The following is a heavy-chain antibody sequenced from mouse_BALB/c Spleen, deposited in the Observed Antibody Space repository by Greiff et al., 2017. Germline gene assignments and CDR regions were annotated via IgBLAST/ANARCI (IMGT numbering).Heavy chain of an antibody. CDR3: ARDGGAAWFAY. V-gene: IGHV5-15*02. CDR2: ISNLAYSI. CDR1: GFTFSDYG. J-gene: IGHJ3*01. Sequence: EVQLQESGGGLVQPGGSRKLSCAASGFTFSDYGMAWVRQAPGKGPEWVAFISNLAYSIYYADTVTGRFTISRENAKNTLYLEMSSLRSEDTAMYYCARDGGAAWFAYWGQGTLVTVSA.